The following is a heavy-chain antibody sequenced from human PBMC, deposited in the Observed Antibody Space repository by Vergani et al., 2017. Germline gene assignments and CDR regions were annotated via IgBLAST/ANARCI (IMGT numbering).Heavy chain of an antibody. CDR2: INPNSGGT. J-gene: IGHJ4*02. V-gene: IGHV1-2*02. CDR3: ASFWVVGATRDAPDY. Sequence: QVQLVQSGAEVKKPGASVKVSCKASGYTFTGYYMHWVRQAPGQGLEWMGWINPNSGGTNYAQKLQDRVTMTTDTSTSTAYMELRSLRSDDTAVYYCASFWVVGATRDAPDYWGQGTLVTVSS. D-gene: IGHD1-26*01. CDR1: GYTFTGYY.